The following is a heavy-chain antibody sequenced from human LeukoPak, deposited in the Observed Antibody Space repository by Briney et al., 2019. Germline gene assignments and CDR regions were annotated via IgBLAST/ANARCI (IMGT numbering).Heavy chain of an antibody. CDR2: IYYSGSST. Sequence: SETLSLTCTVSGGSRSGFFWTWIRQPPGRELEWIGSIYYSGSSTKYNPSLKSRVTISVDTSKSQFSLTLNSATAADTAVYYCARTSRHFYGSGTNLTPWPAGMDVWGQGTTVTVSS. CDR3: ARTSRHFYGSGTNLTPWPAGMDV. D-gene: IGHD3-10*01. CDR1: GGSRSGFF. V-gene: IGHV4-59*01. J-gene: IGHJ6*02.